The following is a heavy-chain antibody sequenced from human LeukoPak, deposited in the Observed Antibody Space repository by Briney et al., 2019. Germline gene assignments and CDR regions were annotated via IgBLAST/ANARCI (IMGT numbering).Heavy chain of an antibody. J-gene: IGHJ3*02. CDR2: RSSSSAYT. CDR3: ARHLGSRSGHDGFDM. CDR1: GFTFSTYY. D-gene: IGHD2-15*01. V-gene: IGHV3-11*03. Sequence: RGSLRLSCAASGFTFSTYYMSWIRQAPGKGLEWVSYRSSSSAYTNYADSVKGRFTISGDNAKNSLYLQMNSLRVEDTAVYYCARHLGSRSGHDGFDMWGQGTMVTVSS.